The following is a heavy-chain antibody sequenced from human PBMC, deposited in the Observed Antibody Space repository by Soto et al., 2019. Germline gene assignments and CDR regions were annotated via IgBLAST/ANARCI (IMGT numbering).Heavy chain of an antibody. V-gene: IGHV3-33*08. J-gene: IGHJ6*01. CDR3: SRDSRYGDSGDYLAF. CDR2: IWYDGSNK. D-gene: IGHD4-17*01. Sequence: GGSLRLSCAASGFIFSNAWINWVRQAPGKGQEWVAVIWYDGSNKYYADSVKGRFTISRDNSKNTLYLQMNSLRAEDTAVYYYSRDSRYGDSGDYLAFWGQGTTDTVSS. CDR1: GFIFSNAW.